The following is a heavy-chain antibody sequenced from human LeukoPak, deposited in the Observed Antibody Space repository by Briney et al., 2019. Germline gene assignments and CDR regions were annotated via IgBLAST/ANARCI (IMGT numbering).Heavy chain of an antibody. Sequence: GGSLRLSCAASGFTFSSYSMNWVRQAPGKGLEWVSSISSSSSYIYYADSVKGRFTISRDNAKNSLYLQMNSLRAEDTAVYYCARDFLAYSSSWYPTNWFDPWGQGTLVTVSS. D-gene: IGHD6-13*01. CDR1: GFTFSSYS. CDR2: ISSSSSYI. V-gene: IGHV3-21*01. CDR3: ARDFLAYSSSWYPTNWFDP. J-gene: IGHJ5*02.